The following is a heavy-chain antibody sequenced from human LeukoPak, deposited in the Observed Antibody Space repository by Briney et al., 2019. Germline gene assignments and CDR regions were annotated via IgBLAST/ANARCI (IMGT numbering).Heavy chain of an antibody. V-gene: IGHV3-23*01. D-gene: IGHD1-1*01. Sequence: GGSLRLSCVGSAFTFSSYPMTWVRQAPGKGLEWVSAISVSGDDTYYADSVKGRFTISRANSKNTLYLQMNSLRAGDTPLYYCAKYKVAVPGAFDHWGQGTLVTVSS. J-gene: IGHJ5*02. CDR3: AKYKVAVPGAFDH. CDR2: ISVSGDDT. CDR1: AFTFSSYP.